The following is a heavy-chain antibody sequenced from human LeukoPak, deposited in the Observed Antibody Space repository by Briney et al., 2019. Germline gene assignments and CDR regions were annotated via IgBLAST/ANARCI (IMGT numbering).Heavy chain of an antibody. D-gene: IGHD4-17*01. CDR1: GFTFSSYA. J-gene: IGHJ3*02. CDR3: AKGRTYGDYRGDDAFDI. V-gene: IGHV3-23*01. Sequence: GGSLRLSCAASGFTFSSYAMSWVRQAPGKGLEWVSAISGSGGSTYYADSVKGRFTISRDNSKNTLYLQMNSLRAEDTAVYYCAKGRTYGDYRGDDAFDIWGQGTMVTVS. CDR2: ISGSGGST.